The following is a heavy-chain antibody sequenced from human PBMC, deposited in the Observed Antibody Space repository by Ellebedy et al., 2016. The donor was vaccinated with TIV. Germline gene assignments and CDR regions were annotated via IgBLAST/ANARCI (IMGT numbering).Heavy chain of an antibody. Sequence: GESLKISCAASGFTVSSNYMSWVRQAPGKGLEWVSVIYSGGSTYYADSVKGRFTVSRDLSENTFYLQMNSLGAEDTALYYCAKDHPSSGWPAFDYWGLGTRVTVSS. V-gene: IGHV3-53*01. D-gene: IGHD6-19*01. CDR3: AKDHPSSGWPAFDY. CDR1: GFTVSSNY. J-gene: IGHJ4*02. CDR2: IYSGGST.